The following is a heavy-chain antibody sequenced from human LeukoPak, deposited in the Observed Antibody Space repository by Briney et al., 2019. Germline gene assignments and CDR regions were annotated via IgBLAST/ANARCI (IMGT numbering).Heavy chain of an antibody. CDR2: ISAYNGNT. CDR3: ARAPTIFGVVNYYYYYYMDV. V-gene: IGHV1-18*04. D-gene: IGHD3-3*01. Sequence: ASVKVSCKASGYTFTMFYIHWVRQAPGQGLEWMGWISAYNGNTNYAQKLQGRVTMTTDTSTSTAYMELRSLRSDDTAVYYCARAPTIFGVVNYYYYYYMDVWGKGTTVTVSS. CDR1: GYTFTMFY. J-gene: IGHJ6*03.